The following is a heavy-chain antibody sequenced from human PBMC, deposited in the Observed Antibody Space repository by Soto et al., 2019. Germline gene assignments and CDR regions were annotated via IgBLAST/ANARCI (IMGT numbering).Heavy chain of an antibody. Sequence: QVQLVQSGAEVKKPGSSVKVSCKASGGTFSSYAISWVRQAPGQGLEWMGGIIPIFGTANYAQKFQGRVTITADESTSTAYMELSSLRSEDTAVYYCARAVPPDHYYSNTPPLNYYYYGMDVWGQGTTVTVSS. CDR2: IIPIFGTA. CDR1: GGTFSSYA. CDR3: ARAVPPDHYYSNTPPLNYYYYGMDV. D-gene: IGHD4-4*01. V-gene: IGHV1-69*01. J-gene: IGHJ6*02.